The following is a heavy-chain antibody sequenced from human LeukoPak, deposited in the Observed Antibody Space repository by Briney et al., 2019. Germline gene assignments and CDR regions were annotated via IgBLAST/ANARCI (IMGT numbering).Heavy chain of an antibody. CDR1: GFTFSSYW. Sequence: GGSLRLSCAASGFTFSSYWMSRVRQAPGKGLEWVANIKQDGSEKYYVGSVKGRFTISRDNAKNSLYLQMNSLRAEDTAVYYCASRRFLEWLSSPFDYWGQGTLVTVSS. D-gene: IGHD3-3*01. CDR3: ASRRFLEWLSSPFDY. V-gene: IGHV3-7*01. CDR2: IKQDGSEK. J-gene: IGHJ4*02.